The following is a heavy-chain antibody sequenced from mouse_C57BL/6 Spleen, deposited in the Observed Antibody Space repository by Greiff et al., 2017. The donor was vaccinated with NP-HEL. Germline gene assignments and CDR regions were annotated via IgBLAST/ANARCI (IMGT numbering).Heavy chain of an antibody. J-gene: IGHJ1*03. V-gene: IGHV1-64*01. D-gene: IGHD1-1*01. CDR1: GYTFTSYW. CDR3: ARPHYYGSSYVDWYFDV. Sequence: QVQLQQPGAELVKPGASVKLSCMASGYTFTSYWMHWVKQRPGQGLEWIGMIHPNSGSTNYNEKFKSKATLTVDKSSSTAYMQLSSLTSEDSAVYYCARPHYYGSSYVDWYFDVWGTGTTVTVSS. CDR2: IHPNSGST.